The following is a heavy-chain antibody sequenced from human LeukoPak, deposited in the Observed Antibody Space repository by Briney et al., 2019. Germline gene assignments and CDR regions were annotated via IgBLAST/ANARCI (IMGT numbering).Heavy chain of an antibody. CDR3: ARGYYDSSGYFDY. Sequence: SETLSLTCTVSGGSISSSSYCWGWIRQPPGKGLEWIGSIYYSGSTYYNPSLKSRVTISVDTSKNQFSLKLSSVTAADTAVYYCARGYYDSSGYFDYWGQGTLVTVSS. D-gene: IGHD3-22*01. CDR2: IYYSGST. J-gene: IGHJ4*02. V-gene: IGHV4-39*01. CDR1: GGSISSSSYC.